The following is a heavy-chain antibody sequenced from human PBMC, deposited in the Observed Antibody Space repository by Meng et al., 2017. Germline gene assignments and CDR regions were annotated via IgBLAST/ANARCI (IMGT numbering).Heavy chain of an antibody. V-gene: IGHV3-20*04. D-gene: IGHD4-23*01. CDR1: GFTFDDYG. J-gene: IGHJ3*02. CDR3: ARDLRFFGGRAFDI. CDR2: INWNGGST. Sequence: GESLKTSCAASGFTFDDYGMSWVRQAPGKGLEWVSGINWNGGSTGYADSVKGRFTISRDNAKNSLYLQMNSLRAEDTALYYCARDLRFFGGRAFDIWGQGTMVTVSS.